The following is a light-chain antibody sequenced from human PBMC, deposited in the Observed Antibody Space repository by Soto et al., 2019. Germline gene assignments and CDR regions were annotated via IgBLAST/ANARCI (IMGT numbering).Light chain of an antibody. J-gene: IGKJ5*01. CDR1: RSVSSSY. Sequence: EIVLTQSPGTLSLSPGQRATLSCRASRSVSSSYLAWYQQKPGQAPRLLIYDTSTRATSIPARFSGSGSGTEFTLTISSLQSEDFAVYYCQQYNNWPPITFGQGTRLEIK. V-gene: IGKV3-15*01. CDR3: QQYNNWPPIT. CDR2: DTS.